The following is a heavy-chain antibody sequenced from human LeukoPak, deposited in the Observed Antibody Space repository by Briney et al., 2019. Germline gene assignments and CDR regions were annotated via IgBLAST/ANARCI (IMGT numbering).Heavy chain of an antibody. CDR2: INPNNGGT. J-gene: IGHJ4*02. D-gene: IGHD2-2*01. V-gene: IGHV1-2*02. Sequence: GASVKVSCKASGYTFTGYYIHWVRQAPGQGLDWMGWINPNNGGTKYAQGFQGRVTMTRATSISTAYMELTNLKSDDTAVYYCARGDLAFVPAADRYGYYLWGQGTLVTVSS. CDR1: GYTFTGYY. CDR3: ARGDLAFVPAADRYGYYL.